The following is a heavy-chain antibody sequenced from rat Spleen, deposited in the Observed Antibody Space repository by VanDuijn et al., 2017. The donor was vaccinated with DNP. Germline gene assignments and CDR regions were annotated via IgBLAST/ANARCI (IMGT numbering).Heavy chain of an antibody. J-gene: IGHJ2*01. V-gene: IGHV5-46*01. CDR1: GFTLSSFP. D-gene: IGHD5-1*01. CDR2: ISTSGGST. Sequence: EVQLVEYGGGLVQPGRSMTLSCAASGFTLSSFPMACVRQAPTKGLVWVATISTSGGSTYYRDSVKGRFTISRDNAKSTLYLQMNSLRSEDTANYCCTRETGDWGQGVMVTVSS. CDR3: TRETGD.